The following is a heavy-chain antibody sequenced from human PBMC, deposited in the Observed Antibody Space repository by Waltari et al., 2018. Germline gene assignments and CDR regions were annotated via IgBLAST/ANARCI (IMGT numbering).Heavy chain of an antibody. CDR1: GYSFTSYW. Sequence: EVQLVQSGAEVKKPGESLTISCKGSGYSFTSYWIGWVRQMPGKGLEWMGIIYPGDSDTRYSPSFQGQVTISADKSISTAYLQWSSLKASDTAMYYCARGGDCSGGSCYSGWFDPWGQGTLVTVSS. CDR3: ARGGDCSGGSCYSGWFDP. CDR2: IYPGDSDT. D-gene: IGHD2-15*01. V-gene: IGHV5-51*03. J-gene: IGHJ5*02.